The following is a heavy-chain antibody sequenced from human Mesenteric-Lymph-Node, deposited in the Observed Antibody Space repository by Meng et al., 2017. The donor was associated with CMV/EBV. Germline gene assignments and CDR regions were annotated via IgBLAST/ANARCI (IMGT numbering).Heavy chain of an antibody. V-gene: IGHV3-53*01. CDR3: ARVGIAVAGTDYYYYYYGMDV. J-gene: IGHJ6*02. Sequence: GESLKISCAASGFTVSSNHMSWVRQAPGKGLEWVSVIYSGGSTYYADSVKGRFTISRDNSKNTLYLQMNSLRAEDTAVYYCARVGIAVAGTDYYYYYYGMDVWGQGTTVTVSS. CDR1: GFTVSSNH. D-gene: IGHD6-19*01. CDR2: IYSGGST.